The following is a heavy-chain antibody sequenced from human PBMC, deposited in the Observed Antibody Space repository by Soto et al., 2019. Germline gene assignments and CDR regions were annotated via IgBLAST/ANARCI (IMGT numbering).Heavy chain of an antibody. CDR2: IYYSGST. CDR3: AAGFLEPYSSGSRFYVAQIFVSFYFDY. V-gene: IGHV4-39*01. Sequence: QLQLQESGPGLVKPSETLSLTCTVSGGSISSSSYYWGWIRQPPGKGLEWIGSIYYSGSTYYNPSLKSRVTISVDTSKNQFSLKLSSVTAADTAVYYCAAGFLEPYSSGSRFYVAQIFVSFYFDYWGQGTLVTVSS. CDR1: GGSISSSSYY. D-gene: IGHD6-19*01. J-gene: IGHJ4*02.